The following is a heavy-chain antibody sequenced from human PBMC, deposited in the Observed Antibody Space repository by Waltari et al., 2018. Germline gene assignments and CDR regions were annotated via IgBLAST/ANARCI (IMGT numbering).Heavy chain of an antibody. CDR2: IHHSGSI. D-gene: IGHD6-13*01. V-gene: IGHV4-34*01. CDR1: GESSLGYY. CDR3: VRGKMYSRPYFDY. Sequence: QMQLQQWGAGLLTPSETLSLTFAVSGESSLGYYWNWIHQPPGRGLEWIGEIHHSGSINYNPSLESRITISQDMSKNQFSLKLTSVTAADSAVYYCVRGKMYSRPYFDYWGQGTLVTVSS. J-gene: IGHJ4*02.